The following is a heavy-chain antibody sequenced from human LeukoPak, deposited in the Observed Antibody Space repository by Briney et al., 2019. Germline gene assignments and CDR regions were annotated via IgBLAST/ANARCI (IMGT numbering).Heavy chain of an antibody. V-gene: IGHV1-18*01. Sequence: ASVKVSFKASGYSFTSYGISWVRQAPGQGLEWMGWISGYNGNTNYAQKLQGRVTMTTDTSTSTAYMELRSLRSDDTAVYYCARAWRTTVNYFDYWGQGTLVTVSS. CDR1: GYSFTSYG. D-gene: IGHD1-1*01. J-gene: IGHJ4*02. CDR3: ARAWRTTVNYFDY. CDR2: ISGYNGNT.